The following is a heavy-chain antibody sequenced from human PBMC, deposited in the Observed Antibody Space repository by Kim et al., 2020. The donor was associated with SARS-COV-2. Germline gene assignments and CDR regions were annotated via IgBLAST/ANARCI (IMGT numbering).Heavy chain of an antibody. CDR1: GYTFTGYD. Sequence: ASVKVSCKASGYTFTGYDINWVRQATGQGLEWMGWMNPNSGNTDYAQKFQGRVTMTRNTSISTAYMELSSLRSEDTAVYYCARVINVGRGVIMTPPTYYYLGMDGWRQGTTATVPS. J-gene: IGHJ6*02. CDR2: MNPNSGNT. D-gene: IGHD3-10*01. CDR3: ARVINVGRGVIMTPPTYYYLGMDG. V-gene: IGHV1-8*02.